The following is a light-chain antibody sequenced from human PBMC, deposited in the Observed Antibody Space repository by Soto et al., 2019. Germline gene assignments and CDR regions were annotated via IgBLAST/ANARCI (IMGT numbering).Light chain of an antibody. CDR3: QQYGRSSWT. J-gene: IGKJ1*01. CDR1: QSVSSSY. V-gene: IGKV3-20*01. CDR2: SAS. Sequence: EIVLTQSPGTLSLSPGERATLSCRASQSVSSSYLAWYQQKSGQAPRLLIYSASNRATGIPDRFSGSGSGTDFTLTISRLEPEDFAVYYCQQYGRSSWTFGQGTKVDIK.